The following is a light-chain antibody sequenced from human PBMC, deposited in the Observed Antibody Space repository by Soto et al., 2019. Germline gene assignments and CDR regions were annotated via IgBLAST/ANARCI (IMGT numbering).Light chain of an antibody. Sequence: QSVLAQPASVSGSPEQSITISCTGTSSDIDGYNYVSWYQHHPGKAPKLMIYDVSNRPSGVSNRFSGSKSGNTASLTISGLQAEDEADYCCSSYTSSSTDVFGTGTKVT. CDR3: SSYTSSSTDV. CDR1: SSDIDGYNY. CDR2: DVS. J-gene: IGLJ1*01. V-gene: IGLV2-14*03.